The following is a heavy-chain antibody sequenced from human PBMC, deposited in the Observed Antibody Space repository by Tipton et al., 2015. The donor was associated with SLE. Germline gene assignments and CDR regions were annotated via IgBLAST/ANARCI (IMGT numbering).Heavy chain of an antibody. V-gene: IGHV4-34*01. CDR2: INHSGST. D-gene: IGHD5-24*01. J-gene: IGHJ4*02. Sequence: TLSLTCAVYGGSFSGYYWSWIRQPPGKGLEWIGEINHSGSTNYNPPLKSRVTISVDTSKNQFSLKLSSVTAADTAVYYCARRKVATMDFDYWGQGTLVTVSS. CDR3: ARRKVATMDFDY. CDR1: GGSFSGYY.